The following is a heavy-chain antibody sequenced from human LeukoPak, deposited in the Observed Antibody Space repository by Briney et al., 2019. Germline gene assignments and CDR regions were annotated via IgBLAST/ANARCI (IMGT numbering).Heavy chain of an antibody. CDR2: INHSGST. CDR3: ARHIGSGNWSDVRSGFDP. D-gene: IGHD1-1*01. J-gene: IGHJ5*02. CDR1: GGSFSGYY. V-gene: IGHV4-34*01. Sequence: NPSETLSLTCAVYGGSFSGYYWSWIRQPPGKGLEWIGEINHSGSTNYNPSLKSRVTISVDTSKNQFSLKLSSVTAADTAVYYCARHIGSGNWSDVRSGFDPWGQGTLVTVSS.